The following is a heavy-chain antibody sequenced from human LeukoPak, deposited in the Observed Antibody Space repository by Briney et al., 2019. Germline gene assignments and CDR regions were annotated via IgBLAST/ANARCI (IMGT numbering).Heavy chain of an antibody. CDR2: TYSAGTT. J-gene: IGHJ4*02. D-gene: IGHD5-12*01. CDR3: ARHPTTAFDY. V-gene: IGHV3-53*01. CDR1: GFTVSSNY. Sequence: PGGSLRLSCAASGFTVSSNYMGWVRQAPGKGLEWVSFTYSAGTTYYADSVKGRFTISRDNSKNTLYLQMNSLRAEDTAVYYCARHPTTAFDYWGQGTLVTVSS.